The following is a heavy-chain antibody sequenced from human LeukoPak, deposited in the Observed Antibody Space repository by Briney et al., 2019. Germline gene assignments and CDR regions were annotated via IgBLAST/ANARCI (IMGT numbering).Heavy chain of an antibody. J-gene: IGHJ4*02. V-gene: IGHV1-2*06. Sequence: GASVKVSCKASGYTFTGYYMHWVRQAPGQGLEWMGRINPNSGGTNYAQKFQGRVTMTEDTSTDTAYMELSSLRSEDTAVYYCATVDMATIWFNYWGQGTLVTVSS. CDR2: INPNSGGT. D-gene: IGHD5-24*01. CDR3: ATVDMATIWFNY. CDR1: GYTFTGYY.